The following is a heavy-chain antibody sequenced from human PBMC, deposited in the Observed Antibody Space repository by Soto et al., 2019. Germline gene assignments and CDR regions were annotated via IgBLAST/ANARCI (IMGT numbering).Heavy chain of an antibody. CDR2: IYYSGST. D-gene: IGHD3-22*01. CDR1: GASITTSNYY. V-gene: IGHV4-39*01. Sequence: QLQLQESGPGLVKPSETLSLTCTVSGASITTSNYYWGWIRQPPGKGLEWIGSIYYSGSTFYSPSPKSRVTQSLDTSKNQFSLKLPSVTAADTAVYYCARRAPDSSGYHYVARWGQGTLVTVSP. CDR3: ARRAPDSSGYHYVAR. J-gene: IGHJ4*02.